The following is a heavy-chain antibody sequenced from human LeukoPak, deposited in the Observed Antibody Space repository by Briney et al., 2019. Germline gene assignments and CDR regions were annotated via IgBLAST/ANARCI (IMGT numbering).Heavy chain of an antibody. J-gene: IGHJ6*03. CDR2: FDSHDEET. CDR1: GLTLTAIP. V-gene: IGHV1-24*01. D-gene: IGHD3-3*01. CDR3: AAFDDSWSGYFSSSPYYYYVDV. Sequence: ASMKVSCQVCGLTLTAIPMRWVRHATGTGIEWIGRFDSHDEETIYARNFLGRVTMTEDTSTNTAFMELTDLRSEDTAVYYCAAFDDSWSGYFSSSPYYYYVDVWGGGTTVTVSS.